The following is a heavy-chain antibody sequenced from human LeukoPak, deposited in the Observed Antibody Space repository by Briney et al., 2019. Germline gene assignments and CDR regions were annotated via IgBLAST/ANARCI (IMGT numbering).Heavy chain of an antibody. V-gene: IGHV3-30*18. CDR3: AKEIYYDSGSYPDY. J-gene: IGHJ4*02. D-gene: IGHD3-10*01. Sequence: GGSLRLSCAASGFTFSSYGVHWIRQAPGKGLEWVAAISHDGSNKYYAESMKGRFTISRDNSKNTLYLQMSGLRAEDTAVYYCAKEIYYDSGSYPDYWGQGTLVTVSS. CDR1: GFTFSSYG. CDR2: ISHDGSNK.